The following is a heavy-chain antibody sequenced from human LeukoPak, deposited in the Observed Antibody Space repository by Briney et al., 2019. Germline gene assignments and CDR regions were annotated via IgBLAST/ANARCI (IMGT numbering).Heavy chain of an antibody. CDR2: MNPNSGNT. D-gene: IGHD2-2*01. Sequence: ASVKVSCKASGYTFTSYDINWVQQATGQGLEWMGWMNPNSGNTGYAQKFQGRVTMTRNTSISTAYMELSSLRSEDTAVYYCARGYVVVPAAANSYYYYYGMDVWGQGTTVTVSS. J-gene: IGHJ6*02. CDR1: GYTFTSYD. CDR3: ARGYVVVPAAANSYYYYYGMDV. V-gene: IGHV1-8*01.